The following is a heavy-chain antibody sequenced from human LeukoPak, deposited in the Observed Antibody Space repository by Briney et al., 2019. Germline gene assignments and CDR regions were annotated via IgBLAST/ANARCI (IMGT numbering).Heavy chain of an antibody. V-gene: IGHV5-51*04. J-gene: IGHJ3*02. D-gene: IGHD3-9*01. Sequence: GESLKISCKGSGYSFTSYWIGWVRQMPGKGLEWMGIIYPGDPDTRYSPSFQGQVTISADKPISTAYLQWSSLKASDTAMYYCAITGRYFDWLDAFDIWGQGTMVTVSS. CDR1: GYSFTSYW. CDR3: AITGRYFDWLDAFDI. CDR2: IYPGDPDT.